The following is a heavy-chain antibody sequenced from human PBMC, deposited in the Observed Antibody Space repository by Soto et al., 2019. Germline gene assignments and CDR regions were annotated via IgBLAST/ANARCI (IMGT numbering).Heavy chain of an antibody. J-gene: IGHJ4*02. Sequence: ASVKVSCKASGYTFITYGINWVRQAPGQGLEWMGWISAYNGNANYAQTLQDRGTLTTDTSTSTAYMELRSLRSDDTAVYYCARGRGPTYGGNAFDYWGQGTLVTVSS. V-gene: IGHV1-18*04. CDR2: ISAYNGNA. CDR1: GYTFITYG. D-gene: IGHD4-17*01. CDR3: ARGRGPTYGGNAFDY.